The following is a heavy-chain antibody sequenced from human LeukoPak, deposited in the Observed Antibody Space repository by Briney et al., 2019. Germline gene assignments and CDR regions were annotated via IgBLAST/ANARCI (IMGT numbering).Heavy chain of an antibody. CDR3: ARDPGDYYGSGSNYFDY. D-gene: IGHD3-10*01. Sequence: SQTLSLTCAISGDSVSSNSAAWNWIRQSPSRGLEWPGRTYYRSKWYNDYAVSVKSRITINPDTSKNQFSLQLNSVTPEDTAVYYCARDPGDYYGSGSNYFDYWGQGTLVTVSS. CDR2: TYYRSKWYN. V-gene: IGHV6-1*01. J-gene: IGHJ4*02. CDR1: GDSVSSNSAA.